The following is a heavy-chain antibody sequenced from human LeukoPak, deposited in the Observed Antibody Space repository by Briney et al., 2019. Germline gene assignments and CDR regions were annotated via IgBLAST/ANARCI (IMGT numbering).Heavy chain of an antibody. CDR3: ARAQCSSTSCYIYYMDV. Sequence: SESLSLTFTVSGGSISSYYWSWIRQPPGKGLELIGSIYYRGRTNNNPSLKSRVTISVDTSKSQFSLKLSSVTAADTAVYYCARAQCSSTSCYIYYMDVWGKGTTVTVSS. CDR2: IYYRGRT. CDR1: GGSISSYY. V-gene: IGHV4-59*01. D-gene: IGHD2-2*02. J-gene: IGHJ6*03.